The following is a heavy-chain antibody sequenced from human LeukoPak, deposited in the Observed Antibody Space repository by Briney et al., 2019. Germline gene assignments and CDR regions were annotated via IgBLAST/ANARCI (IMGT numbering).Heavy chain of an antibody. CDR3: ARVRRIAAAGTGNFDY. J-gene: IGHJ4*02. D-gene: IGHD6-13*01. CDR2: IYYSGST. Sequence: SSETLSLTCTVSGGSISSGGYYWSWIRQHPGKGLEWIGYIYYSGSTYYNPSLKSRVTISVDTSKNQFSLKLSSVTAADTAVYYCARVRRIAAAGTGNFDYWGQGTLVTVSS. V-gene: IGHV4-31*03. CDR1: GGSISSGGYY.